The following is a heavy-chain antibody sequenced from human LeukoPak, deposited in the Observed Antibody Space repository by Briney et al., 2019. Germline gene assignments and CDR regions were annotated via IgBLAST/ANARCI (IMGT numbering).Heavy chain of an antibody. CDR2: INSDGSST. Sequence: PGGSLRLSYAASGFTFSSYWMHWVRQAPGKGLVWVSRINSDGSSTSYADSVKGRFTISRDNAKNTLYLQMNSLRAEDTAVYYCARAPIWSGYCFDYWGQGTLVTVSS. CDR3: ARAPIWSGYCFDY. V-gene: IGHV3-74*01. CDR1: GFTFSSYW. J-gene: IGHJ4*02. D-gene: IGHD3-3*01.